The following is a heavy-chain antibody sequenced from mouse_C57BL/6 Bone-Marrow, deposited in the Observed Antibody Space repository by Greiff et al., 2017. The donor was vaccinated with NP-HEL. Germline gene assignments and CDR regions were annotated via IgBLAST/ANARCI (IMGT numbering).Heavy chain of an antibody. V-gene: IGHV1-81*01. CDR1: GYTFTSYG. J-gene: IGHJ3*01. D-gene: IGHD1-1*01. Sequence: QLKQSGAELARPGASVKLSCKASGYTFTSYGISWVKQRTGQGLEWIGEIYPRSGNTYYNEKFKGKATLTADKSSSTAYMELRSLTSEDSAVYFCARFRYYPFAYWGQGTLVTVSA. CDR2: IYPRSGNT. CDR3: ARFRYYPFAY.